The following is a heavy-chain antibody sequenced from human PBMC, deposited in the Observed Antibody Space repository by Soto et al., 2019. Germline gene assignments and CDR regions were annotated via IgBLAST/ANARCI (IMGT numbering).Heavy chain of an antibody. CDR1: GFTFSSYA. J-gene: IGHJ4*02. V-gene: IGHV3-23*01. CDR2: ISGSGGST. Sequence: GGSLRLSCATSGFTFSSYAMSWVRQAPGKGLEWVSAISGSGGSTYHADSVKGRFTISRDNSKNTLYLKMNSLRAEDTAVYYCAKPVNTALVTGGNFDYWGQGTLVTVSS. CDR3: AKPVNTALVTGGNFDY. D-gene: IGHD5-18*01.